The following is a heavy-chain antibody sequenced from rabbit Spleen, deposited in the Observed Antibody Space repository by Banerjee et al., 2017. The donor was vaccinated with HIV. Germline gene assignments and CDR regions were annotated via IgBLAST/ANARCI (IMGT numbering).Heavy chain of an antibody. CDR3: ARDTGSSFSSYGMDL. Sequence: QEQLEESGGDLVKPGTSLTLTCKASGLDFSSSYWICWVRQAPGKGLEWIACIDVVKSGSAYYASWAKGRFTISKTSSTTVTLQMTSLTVADTATYFCARDTGSSFSSYGMDLWGQGTLVTVS. J-gene: IGHJ6*01. V-gene: IGHV1S45*01. D-gene: IGHD8-1*01. CDR2: IDVVKSGSA. CDR1: GLDFSSSYW.